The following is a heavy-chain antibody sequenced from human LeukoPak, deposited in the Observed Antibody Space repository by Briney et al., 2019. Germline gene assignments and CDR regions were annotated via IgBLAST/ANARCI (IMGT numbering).Heavy chain of an antibody. CDR2: ISSSGGTT. Sequence: GGSLRLSCAASGFTFSSYAMNWVRQAPGKGLEWVSGISSSGGTTYYADSVKGRFTISRDNSKNTLYLEMNSLRGADTAVYYCAKEDPGATFDCWGQGTLVTVSS. V-gene: IGHV3-23*01. J-gene: IGHJ4*02. D-gene: IGHD1-26*01. CDR3: AKEDPGATFDC. CDR1: GFTFSSYA.